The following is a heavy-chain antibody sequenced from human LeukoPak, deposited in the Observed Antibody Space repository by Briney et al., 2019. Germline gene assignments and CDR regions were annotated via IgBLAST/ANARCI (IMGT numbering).Heavy chain of an antibody. D-gene: IGHD4-17*01. V-gene: IGHV3-23*01. J-gene: IGHJ6*03. CDR3: AKGTYSDHPHYMDV. CDR2: ISASGGRT. Sequence: LPGGSLRLSCAASGFTFDDYAMHWVRQAPGKGLEWVSAISASGGRTEYTDSGKGRSTISRDSSKNTLHLQMNSLRVEDTAVYYCAKGTYSDHPHYMDVWGKGTTVTVSS. CDR1: GFTFDDYA.